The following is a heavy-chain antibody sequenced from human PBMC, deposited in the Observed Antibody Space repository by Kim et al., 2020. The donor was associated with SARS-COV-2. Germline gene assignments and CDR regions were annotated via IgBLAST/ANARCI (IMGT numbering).Heavy chain of an antibody. CDR3: ARFGVGAFDI. Sequence: GDTKSSQHFQGRVTLTRDTSESTAYMELSSLRSEDTAMYFCARFGVGAFDIWGQGTMVTVSS. D-gene: IGHD3-10*01. CDR2: GDT. V-gene: IGHV1-3*01. J-gene: IGHJ3*02.